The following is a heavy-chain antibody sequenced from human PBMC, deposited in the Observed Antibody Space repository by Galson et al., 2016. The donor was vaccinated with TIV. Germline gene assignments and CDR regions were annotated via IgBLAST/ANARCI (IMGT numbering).Heavy chain of an antibody. D-gene: IGHD5-18*01. V-gene: IGHV1-69*13. J-gene: IGHJ6*02. CDR1: GGTFSSYV. CDR3: ARDRNTAFDTHYSYYGLDV. Sequence: SVKVSCKASGGTFSSYVIKWVRQAPGQGLEWMGEIIPMFGTANYAQKFQGRVTITADESTSTAYMELSSLRSEDTAVYYCARDRNTAFDTHYSYYGLDVWGQGTTVIV. CDR2: IIPMFGTA.